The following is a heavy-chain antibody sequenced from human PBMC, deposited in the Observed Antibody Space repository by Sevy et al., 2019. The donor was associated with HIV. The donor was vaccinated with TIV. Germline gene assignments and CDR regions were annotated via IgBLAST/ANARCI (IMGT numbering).Heavy chain of an antibody. D-gene: IGHD1-26*01. CDR1: GFTFSDHY. Sequence: GGSLRLSCAASGFTFSDHYMDWVRQAPGKGLEWVGRTRNKANSYTTEYAASVKGRFTISRDDSKNSLYLQMNSLKTEDTAVYYCAREDEGSDYFYYWGQGTLVTVSS. J-gene: IGHJ4*02. V-gene: IGHV3-72*01. CDR3: AREDEGSDYFYY. CDR2: TRNKANSYTT.